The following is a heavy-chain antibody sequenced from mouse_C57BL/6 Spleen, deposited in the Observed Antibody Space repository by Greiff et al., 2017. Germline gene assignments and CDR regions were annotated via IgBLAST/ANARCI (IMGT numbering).Heavy chain of an antibody. J-gene: IGHJ4*01. D-gene: IGHD3-2*02. CDR1: GFTFSSYA. Sequence: EVKLMESGGGLVKPGGSLKLSCAASGFTFSSYAMSWVRQTPEKRLEWVATISDGGSYTYYPDNVKGRFTISRDNAKNNLYLQMSHLKSEDTAMYYCARDEDSSGPGAMDYWGQGTSVTVSS. CDR3: ARDEDSSGPGAMDY. CDR2: ISDGGSYT. V-gene: IGHV5-4*01.